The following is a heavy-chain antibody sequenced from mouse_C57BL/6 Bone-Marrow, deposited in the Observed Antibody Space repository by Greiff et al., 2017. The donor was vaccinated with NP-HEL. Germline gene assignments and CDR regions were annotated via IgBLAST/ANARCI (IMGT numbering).Heavy chain of an antibody. D-gene: IGHD1-1*01. J-gene: IGHJ4*01. V-gene: IGHV1-80*01. CDR3: ASTTVVATDYAMDY. CDR2: IYPGDGDT. CDR1: GYAFSSYW. Sequence: VQLHQSGAELVKPGASVKISCKASGYAFSSYWMNWVKQRPGKGLEWIGQIYPGDGDTNYNGKFKGKATLTADKSSSTAYMQLSSLTSEDSAVYFCASTTVVATDYAMDYWGQGTSVTVSS.